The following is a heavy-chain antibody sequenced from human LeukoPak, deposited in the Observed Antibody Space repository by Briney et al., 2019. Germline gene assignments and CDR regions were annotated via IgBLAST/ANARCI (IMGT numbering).Heavy chain of an antibody. D-gene: IGHD3-3*01. CDR2: IYTSGGT. Sequence: SETLSLTCTVSGGSISSYYWSSIWQTAGKGLEWIGRIYTSGGTNYNPSLKSRVAMSVDTSKNQFSLKLSSVTAADTAVYYCARDVKGSDFWSGYYLVSPSDYYYYYYMDVWGKGTTVTVSS. V-gene: IGHV4-4*07. CDR1: GGSISSYY. CDR3: ARDVKGSDFWSGYYLVSPSDYYYYYYMDV. J-gene: IGHJ6*03.